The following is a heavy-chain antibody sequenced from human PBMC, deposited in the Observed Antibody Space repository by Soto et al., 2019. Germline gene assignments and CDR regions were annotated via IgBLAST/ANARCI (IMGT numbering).Heavy chain of an antibody. Sequence: GGSLRLSCAASGFGFGGFAMNWVRQAPGKGLEWLSYISGGGGTMSYADSVKGRVTISRDNAKNSLYLQMDSLRAEDTAVYYCARDKSGTYSIDYWGQGTLVTVSS. CDR1: GFGFGGFA. J-gene: IGHJ4*02. V-gene: IGHV3-48*04. CDR2: ISGGGGTM. D-gene: IGHD1-26*01. CDR3: ARDKSGTYSIDY.